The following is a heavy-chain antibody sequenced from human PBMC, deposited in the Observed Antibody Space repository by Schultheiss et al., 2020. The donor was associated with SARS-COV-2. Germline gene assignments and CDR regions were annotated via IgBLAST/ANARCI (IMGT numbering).Heavy chain of an antibody. CDR1: AFTFTRYG. CDR3: ARGRAEKYYGALDV. Sequence: GESLKISCAASAFTFTRYGMHWVRQAPGKGLEWVSAISGSGSTIYYADSVKGRFTVSRDNAQKSLHLQMNSLSVEDTALYFCARGRAEKYYGALDVWGQGALVTVSS. CDR2: ISGSGSTI. D-gene: IGHD4/OR15-4a*01. J-gene: IGHJ4*02. V-gene: IGHV3-48*03.